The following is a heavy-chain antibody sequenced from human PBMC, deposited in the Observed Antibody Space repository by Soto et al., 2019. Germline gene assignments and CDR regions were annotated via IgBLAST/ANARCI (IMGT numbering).Heavy chain of an antibody. Sequence: SETLSLTCTVSGGSITGYCLSWIRQPPGKGPEWIGNIHYSGSTNYNPSLKSRVTISVDTSKNQFSLRLSSVTAAETAVYYCARHSYYSNPLRFDPWGQGTLVTVSS. D-gene: IGHD4-4*01. V-gene: IGHV4-59*08. CDR2: IHYSGST. J-gene: IGHJ5*02. CDR3: ARHSYYSNPLRFDP. CDR1: GGSITGYC.